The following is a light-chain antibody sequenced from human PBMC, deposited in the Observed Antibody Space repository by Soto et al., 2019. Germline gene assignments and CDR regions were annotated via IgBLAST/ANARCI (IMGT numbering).Light chain of an antibody. CDR1: SSDVGGYDH. CDR3: SSYTSSNSVV. Sequence: QSALTQPASVSGSPGQSITISCTGTSSDVGGYDHVSWYQQHPGKAPEVMIYDVTNRPSGVSNRFSGSKSGNTASLTISGLQAEDEADYYCSSYTSSNSVVFGGGTKVTVL. CDR2: DVT. J-gene: IGLJ2*01. V-gene: IGLV2-14*01.